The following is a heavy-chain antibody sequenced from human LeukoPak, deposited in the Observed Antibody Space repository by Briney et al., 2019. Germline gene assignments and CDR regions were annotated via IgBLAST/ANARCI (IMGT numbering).Heavy chain of an antibody. D-gene: IGHD6-19*01. CDR2: ISYDGSNK. Sequence: GGSLRLSCAASGFTFSSYAMHWVRQAPGKGLEWVAVISYDGSNKYYADSVKGRFTISRDNSKNTLYLQMNSLRAEDTAVYYCARSSGWDWGQGTLVTVSS. CDR3: ARSSGWD. CDR1: GFTFSSYA. V-gene: IGHV3-30-3*01. J-gene: IGHJ4*02.